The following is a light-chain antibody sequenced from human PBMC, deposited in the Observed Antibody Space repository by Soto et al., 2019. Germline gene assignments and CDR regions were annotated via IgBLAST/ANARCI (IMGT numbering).Light chain of an antibody. V-gene: IGKV3-20*01. J-gene: IGKJ1*01. CDR3: QQDSSSPKT. CDR2: GAS. CDR1: QSVSSSY. Sequence: EIVLTQSPGTLSLSPGERATLSCRASQSVSSSYLAWYQQQPGQAPRLLIYGASSRATGIPDRFSGSGSGTDFTLTISRLEPEDFAVYYCQQDSSSPKTFGQGTKVEIK.